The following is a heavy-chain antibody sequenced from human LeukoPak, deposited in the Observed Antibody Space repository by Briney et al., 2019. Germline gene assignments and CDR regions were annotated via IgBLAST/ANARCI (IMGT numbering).Heavy chain of an antibody. CDR1: GGTFSSYA. V-gene: IGHV1-69*04. J-gene: IGHJ3*02. D-gene: IGHD2-2*01. CDR3: ARDRGYCSSTSCPDDAFDI. Sequence: GSSVKVSCKASGGTFSSYAISWVRQAPGQGLEWMGRIIPILGIANYAQKFQGRVTITADKSTSTAYMELSSLRSEDTAVYYCARDRGYCSSTSCPDDAFDIWGQGTMVTVSS. CDR2: IIPILGIA.